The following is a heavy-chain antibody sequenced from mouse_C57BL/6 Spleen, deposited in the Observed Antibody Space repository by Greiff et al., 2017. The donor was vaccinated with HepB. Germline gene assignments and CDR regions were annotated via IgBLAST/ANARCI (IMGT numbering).Heavy chain of an antibody. CDR3: TSLYDGYYVGYFDV. Sequence: EVKLQESGGGLVQPGGSMKLSCAASGFTFSDAWMDWVRQSPEKGLEWVAEIRNKANNHATYYAESVKGRFTISRDDSKSSVYLQMNSLRAEDTGIYYCTSLYDGYYVGYFDVWGTGTTVTVSS. J-gene: IGHJ1*03. V-gene: IGHV6-6*01. CDR2: IRNKANNHAT. D-gene: IGHD2-3*01. CDR1: GFTFSDAW.